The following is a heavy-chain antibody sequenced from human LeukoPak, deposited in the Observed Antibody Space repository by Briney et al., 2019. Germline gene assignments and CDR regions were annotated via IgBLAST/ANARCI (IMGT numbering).Heavy chain of an antibody. CDR3: AKHWGYCSGDSCPPFDY. D-gene: IGHD2-15*01. CDR2: IRHDGTNE. Sequence: GWALRLSCAASGRTLSRFVMHWLRQAPGKGPEWVAYIRHDGTNEYYADAVQGRFTISRDNSKNTVYLVMRSLRPEDTAMYHCAKHWGYCSGDSCPPFDYWGQGTLVTVSS. V-gene: IGHV3-30*02. J-gene: IGHJ4*02. CDR1: GRTLSRFV.